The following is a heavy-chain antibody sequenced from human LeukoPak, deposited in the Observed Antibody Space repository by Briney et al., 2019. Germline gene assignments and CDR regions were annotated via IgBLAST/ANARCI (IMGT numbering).Heavy chain of an antibody. J-gene: IGHJ4*02. Sequence: ASVKVSCKASGYTFTSYGISWVRQAPGQGLEWMGWISAYNGNTNYAQKFQGRVTMTRDTSISTAYMELSRLRSDDTAVYYCARALLGGDYFDYWGQGTLVTVSS. CDR3: ARALLGGDYFDY. D-gene: IGHD3-16*01. CDR2: ISAYNGNT. V-gene: IGHV1-18*01. CDR1: GYTFTSYG.